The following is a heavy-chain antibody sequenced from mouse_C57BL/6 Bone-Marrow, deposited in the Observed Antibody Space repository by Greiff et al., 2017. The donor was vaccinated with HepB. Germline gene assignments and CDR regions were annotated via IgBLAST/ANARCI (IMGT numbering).Heavy chain of an antibody. D-gene: IGHD2-2*01. Sequence: VKLQESGAELVKPGASVKMSCKASGYTFTTYPIEWMKQNHGKSLEWIGNFHPYNDDTKYNEKFKGKATLTVEKSSSTVYLELSRLTSDDSAVYYCARGVTTWGAWYFDVWGTGTTVTVSS. CDR2: FHPYNDDT. V-gene: IGHV1-47*01. CDR1: GYTFTTYP. CDR3: ARGVTTWGAWYFDV. J-gene: IGHJ1*03.